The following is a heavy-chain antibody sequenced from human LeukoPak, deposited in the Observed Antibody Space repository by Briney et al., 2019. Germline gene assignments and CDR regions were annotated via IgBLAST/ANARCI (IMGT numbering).Heavy chain of an antibody. V-gene: IGHV4-39*07. CDR3: ARAAKRGYFDY. CDR2: IYYSGST. CDR1: GGSISSSSYY. J-gene: IGHJ4*02. Sequence: PSETVSLTCTVSGGSISSSSYYWGWIRQPPGKGLEWIGSIYYSGSTYYNPSLKSRVTISVDTSKNQFSLKLSSVTAADTAVYYCARAAKRGYFDYWGQGTLVTVSS. D-gene: IGHD3-16*01.